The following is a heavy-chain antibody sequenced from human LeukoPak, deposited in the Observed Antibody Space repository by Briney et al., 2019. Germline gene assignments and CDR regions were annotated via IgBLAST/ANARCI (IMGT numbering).Heavy chain of an antibody. CDR3: ARHGRYFDWLLSTRYYFDY. Sequence: GESLKISCKGSGYSFTSYWIGWVRQMPGKGLEWMGIIYPGDSDTRYSPSFQGQVTISADKSISTAYLRWSSLKASDTAMYYCARHGRYFDWLLSTRYYFDYWGQGTLVTVSS. CDR2: IYPGDSDT. V-gene: IGHV5-51*01. CDR1: GYSFTSYW. J-gene: IGHJ4*02. D-gene: IGHD3-9*01.